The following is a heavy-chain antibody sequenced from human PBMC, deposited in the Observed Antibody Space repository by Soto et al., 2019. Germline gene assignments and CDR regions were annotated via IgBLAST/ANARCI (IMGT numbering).Heavy chain of an antibody. D-gene: IGHD3-3*01. Sequence: PWGSXRLSCAASGCTFSSYARSWFRQAPGKGLEWVSAISGSGGSTYYADSVKGRFTISRDNSKNTLYLQMNSLRAEDTAVYYCAKDINHGDFAVVIMRQDVFDIWGQGTMVTVSS. J-gene: IGHJ3*02. CDR2: ISGSGGST. CDR3: AKDINHGDFAVVIMRQDVFDI. CDR1: GCTFSSYA. V-gene: IGHV3-23*01.